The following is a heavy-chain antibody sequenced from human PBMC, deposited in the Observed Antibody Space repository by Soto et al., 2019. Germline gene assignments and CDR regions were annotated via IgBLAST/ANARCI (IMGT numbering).Heavy chain of an antibody. CDR2: ISYDGSNK. J-gene: IGHJ4*02. CDR3: AKDLGDYSNYIDY. Sequence: GGSLSLSCAASGFTFSSYGMHWVRQAPGKGLEWVAVISYDGSNKYYADSVKGRFTISRDNSKNTLYLQMNSLRAEDTAVYYCAKDLGDYSNYIDYWGQGTLVTVSS. D-gene: IGHD4-4*01. CDR1: GFTFSSYG. V-gene: IGHV3-30*18.